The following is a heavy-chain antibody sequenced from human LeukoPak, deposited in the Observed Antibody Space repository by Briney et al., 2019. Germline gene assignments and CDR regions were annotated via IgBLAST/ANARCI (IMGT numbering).Heavy chain of an antibody. CDR1: GFTFSDYY. CDR3: ARDARPKLLWFGITPVGDY. Sequence: GDSLSLSCAASGFTFSDYYMIWIRQAPEKGLEWVSYISSSGSTIYYAASVKGRFTISRDNAKNSLYLQMNSLRAEDTAVYYCARDARPKLLWFGITPVGDYWGQGTLVTVSS. CDR2: ISSSGSTI. V-gene: IGHV3-11*01. D-gene: IGHD3-10*01. J-gene: IGHJ4*02.